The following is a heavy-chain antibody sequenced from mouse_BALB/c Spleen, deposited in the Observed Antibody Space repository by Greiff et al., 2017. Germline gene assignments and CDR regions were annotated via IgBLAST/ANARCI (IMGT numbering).Heavy chain of an antibody. CDR3: ARKGGNYDFDY. Sequence: QVQLQQSGAELVRPGTSVKVSCKASGYAFTNYLIEWVKQRPGQGLEWIGVINPGSGGTNYNEKFKGKATLTADKSSSTAYMQLSSLTSDDSAVYFCARKGGNYDFDYWGQGTTLTVSS. V-gene: IGHV1-54*01. CDR2: INPGSGGT. D-gene: IGHD2-1*01. CDR1: GYAFTNYL. J-gene: IGHJ2*01.